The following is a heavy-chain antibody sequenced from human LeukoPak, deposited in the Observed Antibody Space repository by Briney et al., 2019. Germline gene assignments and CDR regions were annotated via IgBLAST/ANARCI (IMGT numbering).Heavy chain of an antibody. CDR3: ARLGCGSTSCYKIWFDP. V-gene: IGHV4-38-2*01. J-gene: IGHJ5*02. Sequence: KPSETLSLTCAVSGFSISSGDYWGWIRQPPGKGLEWIGAIYHTGTTYYNPSLKSRVTIPVDTSSNQFSLRLSSVTAADTAVYYCARLGCGSTSCYKIWFDPWGQGTLVTVSS. D-gene: IGHD2-2*02. CDR2: IYHTGTT. CDR1: GFSISSGDY.